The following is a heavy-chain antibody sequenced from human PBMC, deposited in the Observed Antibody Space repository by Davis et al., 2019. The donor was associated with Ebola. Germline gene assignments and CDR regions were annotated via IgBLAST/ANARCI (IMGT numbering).Heavy chain of an antibody. V-gene: IGHV3-48*03. D-gene: IGHD2-15*01. CDR1: GFTFRSYE. CDR3: ARVIIRGGPDRAGGMDV. Sequence: PGGSLRLSCAASGFTFRSYEMNWVRQAPGKGLEWVSYISGSAGTIYYADSVEGRFIISRDNAKNSLDLQMNSLRAEDTAVYYCARVIIRGGPDRAGGMDVWGQGTTVTVSS. J-gene: IGHJ6*02. CDR2: ISGSAGTI.